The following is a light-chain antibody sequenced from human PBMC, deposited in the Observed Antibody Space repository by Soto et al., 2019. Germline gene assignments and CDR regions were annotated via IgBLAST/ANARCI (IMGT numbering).Light chain of an antibody. J-gene: IGKJ2*01. CDR3: QQYNNWPPYT. CDR1: QSVTNN. Sequence: EIVMTQSPATLSVSPGERATLSCRTSQSVTNNLAWYQQKPGQAPRLLIYGASTRATGIPARFSGSGSGAEFTLTISSLQSEDFAVYYCQQYNNWPPYTFGQGTKLEIK. V-gene: IGKV3-15*01. CDR2: GAS.